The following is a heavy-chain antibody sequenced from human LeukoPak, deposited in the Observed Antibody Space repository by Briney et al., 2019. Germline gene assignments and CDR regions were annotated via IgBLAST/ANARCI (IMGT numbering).Heavy chain of an antibody. V-gene: IGHV3-21*01. CDR3: ARDYKGPGRVVPAAITD. Sequence: PGGSLRLSCAASGFTFSSYSMNWVRQAPGKGLEWVSSISSSSSYIYYADSVKGRFTISRDNAKNSLYLQMNSLGAEDTAVYYCARDYKGPGRVVPAAITDWGQGTLVTVSS. CDR1: GFTFSSYS. CDR2: ISSSSSYI. D-gene: IGHD2-2*02. J-gene: IGHJ4*02.